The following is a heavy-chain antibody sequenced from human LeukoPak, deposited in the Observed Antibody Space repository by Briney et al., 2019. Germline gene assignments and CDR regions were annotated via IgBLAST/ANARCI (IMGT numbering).Heavy chain of an antibody. V-gene: IGHV1-2*02. D-gene: IGHD4-11*01. CDR3: VRAASGTVDYFQH. Sequence: ASVKVSCKASGYTFINYYIHWVRQAPGQGLEWMGWINAYSGSTNYAQKFQGRVTMTRDTSISTAYMDLSSLTSDDTAIYYCVRAASGTVDYFQHWGQGTLVTVSS. J-gene: IGHJ1*01. CDR1: GYTFINYY. CDR2: INAYSGST.